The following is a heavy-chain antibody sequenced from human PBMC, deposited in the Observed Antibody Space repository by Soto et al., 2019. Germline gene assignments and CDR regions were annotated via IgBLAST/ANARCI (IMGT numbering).Heavy chain of an antibody. V-gene: IGHV4-59*01. Sequence: SETLSLTCTVSGGSISSYYWSWIRQPPGKGLEWIGNIYDSGSTNYNPSLKSRFTISIATSKNQFSLKLSSVTAAYTAVYYCARRFTGEKRWYFDLWGRGTLVTVSS. CDR2: IYDSGST. D-gene: IGHD7-27*01. CDR1: GGSISSYY. J-gene: IGHJ2*01. CDR3: ARRFTGEKRWYFDL.